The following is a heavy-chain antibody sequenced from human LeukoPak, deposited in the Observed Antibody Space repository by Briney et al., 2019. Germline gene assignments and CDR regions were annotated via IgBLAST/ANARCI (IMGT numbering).Heavy chain of an antibody. CDR3: ARDRGYAMDV. CDR1: GFTVSSNY. J-gene: IGHJ6*02. CDR2: IYSGGDI. D-gene: IGHD3-10*01. V-gene: IGHV3-66*01. Sequence: PGGSLRLSCAASGFTVSSNYMTWVRQAPGKGLEWVSIIYSGGDIYYADSVRGRFTISRDNSKNTVYLQMNGLRAEDTAVYYCARDRGYAMDVWGQGTTVTVSS.